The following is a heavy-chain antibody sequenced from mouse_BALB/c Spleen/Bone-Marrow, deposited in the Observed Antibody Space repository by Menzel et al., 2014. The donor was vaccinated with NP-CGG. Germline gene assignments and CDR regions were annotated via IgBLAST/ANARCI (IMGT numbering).Heavy chain of an antibody. CDR3: ARSYYGIASDS. Sequence: DLVKPGASVKLSCKASGYTFTSYWINWIKQRPGQGLEWIGRIAPGSGSTYYDEMFKGKATLTVDTSSSTAYIQLSSLSSEDSAVYFCARSYYGIASDSLGQGTSVTVTS. V-gene: IGHV1S41*01. CDR2: IAPGSGST. CDR1: GYTFTSYW. D-gene: IGHD1-1*01. J-gene: IGHJ4*01.